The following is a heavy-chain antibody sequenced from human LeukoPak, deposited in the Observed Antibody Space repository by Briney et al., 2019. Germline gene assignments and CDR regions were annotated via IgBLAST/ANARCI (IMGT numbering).Heavy chain of an antibody. Sequence: ASVKVSCKVSGYTLTELSMHWVRQAPGKGLEWMGGFDPEDGETIYAQKFQGRVTMTEDTSTDTAYMELSSLRSEDTAVYYCATLRGDLWSGYYTGNWFDPWGQGTLVTVSS. V-gene: IGHV1-24*01. CDR2: FDPEDGET. CDR1: GYTLTELS. D-gene: IGHD3-3*01. J-gene: IGHJ5*02. CDR3: ATLRGDLWSGYYTGNWFDP.